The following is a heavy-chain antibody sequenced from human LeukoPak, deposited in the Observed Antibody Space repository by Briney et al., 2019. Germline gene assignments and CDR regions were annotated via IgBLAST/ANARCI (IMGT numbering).Heavy chain of an antibody. D-gene: IGHD2-15*01. CDR3: VRHRQHCDGGSCFPPDS. J-gene: IGHJ4*02. CDR2: TDNSGRA. Sequence: PSETLSLTCTVSGASIRSPSDYWGWIRQPPGKRLEWIGATDNSGRAYYNPSLVSRFTISVDTSKHQFSLKLNSVTATDTAIYYCVRHRQHCDGGSCFPPDSWGQGTLVTVSS. V-gene: IGHV4-39*01. CDR1: GASIRSPSDY.